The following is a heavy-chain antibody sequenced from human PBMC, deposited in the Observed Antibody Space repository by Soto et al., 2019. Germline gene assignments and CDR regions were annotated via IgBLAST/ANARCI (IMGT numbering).Heavy chain of an antibody. CDR3: ASATSIATGLRN. Sequence: ASVKVSCKASGFTFTTHGFTWVRQAPGQGLEWMGWSSALNGYTNYAQNFQGRLTITTDSSTSTAYMELRSLRSDDTAVYYCASATSIATGLRNWGQGTLVTVSS. D-gene: IGHD6-6*01. CDR1: GFTFTTHG. V-gene: IGHV1-18*01. CDR2: SSALNGYT. J-gene: IGHJ4*02.